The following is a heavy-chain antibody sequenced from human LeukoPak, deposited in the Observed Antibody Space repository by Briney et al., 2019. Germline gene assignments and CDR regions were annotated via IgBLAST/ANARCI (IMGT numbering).Heavy chain of an antibody. V-gene: IGHV4-39*01. CDR3: ARRSGSYRYYFDY. CDR1: GGSISSSSYY. J-gene: IGHJ4*02. Sequence: PSETLSLTCTVSGGSISSSSYYWGWIRQPPGKVLEWIGSIYYSGSTYYNPSLKSRVTISVDTSKNQFSLKLSSVTAADTAVYYCARRSGSYRYYFDYWGQGTLVTVSS. CDR2: IYYSGST. D-gene: IGHD1-26*01.